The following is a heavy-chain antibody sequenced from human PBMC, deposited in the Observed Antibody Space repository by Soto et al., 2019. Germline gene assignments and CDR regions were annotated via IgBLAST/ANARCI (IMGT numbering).Heavy chain of an antibody. CDR2: ITSSGSYT. CDR3: ARELDGIDV. Sequence: GGSVRLSRATPGFTFSNAWMNWVRQAPGKGLELVSYITSSGSYTKYADPVQGRFTISRDNAKNSFYLQMNSLRAEDTAVYYCARELDGIDVWGQGT. J-gene: IGHJ6*02. V-gene: IGHV3-11*05. CDR1: GFTFSNAW.